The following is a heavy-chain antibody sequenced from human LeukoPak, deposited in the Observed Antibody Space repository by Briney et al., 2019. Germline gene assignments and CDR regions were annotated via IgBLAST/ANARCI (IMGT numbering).Heavy chain of an antibody. CDR1: GFTVSSYS. Sequence: GGSLRLSCAASGFTVSSYSMNWVRQAPGKGLEWVSSISSSSSYIYYADSVKGRFTISRDNAKNSLYLQMNSLRAEDTAVYYCARRSGYYYDSRLPFDYWGQGTLVTVSS. CDR2: ISSSSSYI. D-gene: IGHD3-22*01. V-gene: IGHV3-21*01. J-gene: IGHJ4*02. CDR3: ARRSGYYYDSRLPFDY.